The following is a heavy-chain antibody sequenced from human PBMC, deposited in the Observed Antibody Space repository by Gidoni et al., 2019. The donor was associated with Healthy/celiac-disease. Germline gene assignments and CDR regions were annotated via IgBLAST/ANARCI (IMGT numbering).Heavy chain of an antibody. CDR1: GFTFSDYY. CDR3: ARDLRYCSGGSCYGNYYYYGMDV. D-gene: IGHD2-15*01. V-gene: IGHV3-11*06. Sequence: QVQLVESGGGLVKPGGSLRLSCAASGFTFSDYYMSWIRQAPGKGLEWVSYISSSSSYTNYADSVKGRFTISRDNAKNSLYLQMNSLRAEDTAVYYCARDLRYCSGGSCYGNYYYYGMDVWGQGTTVTVSS. J-gene: IGHJ6*02. CDR2: ISSSSSYT.